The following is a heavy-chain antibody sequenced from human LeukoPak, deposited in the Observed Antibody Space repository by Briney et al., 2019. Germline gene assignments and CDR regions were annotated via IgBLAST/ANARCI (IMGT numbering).Heavy chain of an antibody. CDR1: GGSLSAYY. D-gene: IGHD4-23*01. Sequence: SGTLSLTCAVYGGSLSAYYWTWIRQPPGKGLEWIGEINHGGSTNYNPSLKSRVTISIDTSKNQFSLKLSSVTAADTAFYYCARYLDYGGNSRVFQHWGQGTLVTVSS. V-gene: IGHV4-34*01. J-gene: IGHJ1*01. CDR2: INHGGST. CDR3: ARYLDYGGNSRVFQH.